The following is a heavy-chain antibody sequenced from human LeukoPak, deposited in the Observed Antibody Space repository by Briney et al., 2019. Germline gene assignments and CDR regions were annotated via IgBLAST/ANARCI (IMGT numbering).Heavy chain of an antibody. Sequence: PGRSLRLSCVASGFTFKSYGMQWVRQAPGKGLEWVAIIWYDGSNKYYADFVKGRFTTSRDNSKNTLYLQMNSLRADDTAVYYCARVSGYSGTWSVDYWGQGTLVTVSS. V-gene: IGHV3-33*01. CDR1: GFTFKSYG. D-gene: IGHD6-13*01. CDR2: IWYDGSNK. CDR3: ARVSGYSGTWSVDY. J-gene: IGHJ4*02.